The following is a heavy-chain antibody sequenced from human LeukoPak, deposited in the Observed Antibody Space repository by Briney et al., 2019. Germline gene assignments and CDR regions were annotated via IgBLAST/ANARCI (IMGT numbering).Heavy chain of an antibody. D-gene: IGHD1-26*01. CDR2: INHSGST. CDR1: GGSFSGYY. J-gene: IGHJ3*02. Sequence: SETLSLTCAVYGGSFSGYYWSWIRQPPGKGLEWIGEINHSGSTYYNPSLKSRVTISVDTSKNQFSLKLSSVTAADTAVYYCARTYSGSYYEGNAFDIWGQGTMVTVSS. CDR3: ARTYSGSYYEGNAFDI. V-gene: IGHV4-34*01.